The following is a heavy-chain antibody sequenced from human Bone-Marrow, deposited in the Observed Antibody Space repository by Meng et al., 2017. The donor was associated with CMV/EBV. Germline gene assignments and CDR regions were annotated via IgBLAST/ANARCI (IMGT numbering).Heavy chain of an antibody. Sequence: GGSLRLSCEVSGFTFSGFSMNWVRQAPGKGLEWVSSISSSTSYTYYAESVKGRFTISRDNARRSLFLHMNSLRAEDTAVYYCTRHDSSNYVAPRSFDKWGQGTLVTVSS. J-gene: IGHJ4*02. V-gene: IGHV3-21*01. CDR1: GFTFSGFS. D-gene: IGHD3-22*01. CDR2: ISSSTSYT. CDR3: TRHDSSNYVAPRSFDK.